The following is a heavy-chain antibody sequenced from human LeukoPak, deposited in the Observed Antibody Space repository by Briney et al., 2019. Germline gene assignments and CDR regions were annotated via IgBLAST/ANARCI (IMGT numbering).Heavy chain of an antibody. J-gene: IGHJ4*02. CDR2: INYSGST. CDR3: ARRRSGSYIDY. Sequence: SETLSLTCTVSGGSISSYYWSWIRQPPGKGLEWIGYINYSGSTNYNPSLKSRVTISVDTSKNQFSLKLSSVTAADTAVYYCARRRSGSYIDYWGQGTLVTVSS. CDR1: GGSISSYY. D-gene: IGHD3-10*01. V-gene: IGHV4-59*01.